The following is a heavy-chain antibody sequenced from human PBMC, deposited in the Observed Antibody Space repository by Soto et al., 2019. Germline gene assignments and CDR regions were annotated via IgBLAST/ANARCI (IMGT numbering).Heavy chain of an antibody. CDR1: GYSFTSYW. CDR3: ARGNGCIARGDYYYYSMDV. D-gene: IGHD2-8*01. V-gene: IGHV5-51*01. Sequence: GESLKISCKGSGYSFTSYWIGWVRQMPGKGLEWMGIIYPGDSDTRYSPSFQGQVTISADKSISTAYLQWSSLKASDTAMYYCARGNGCIARGDYYYYSMDVWGQGTMVTVSS. J-gene: IGHJ6*02. CDR2: IYPGDSDT.